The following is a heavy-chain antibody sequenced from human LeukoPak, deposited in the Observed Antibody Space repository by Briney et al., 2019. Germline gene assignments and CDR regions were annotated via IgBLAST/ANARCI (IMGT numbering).Heavy chain of an antibody. CDR2: MNPNSGNT. D-gene: IGHD2-2*01. J-gene: IGHJ4*02. CDR1: GYTFTTYD. V-gene: IGHV1-8*01. CDR3: ARVGVEGASCYDY. Sequence: EASVKVSCKASGYTFTTYDINWVRQATGQGLEWVGWMNPNSGNTGYAQKFQGRVTMTRDTSISTAYMELSRLRSDDTAVYYCARVGVEGASCYDYWGQGTLVTVSS.